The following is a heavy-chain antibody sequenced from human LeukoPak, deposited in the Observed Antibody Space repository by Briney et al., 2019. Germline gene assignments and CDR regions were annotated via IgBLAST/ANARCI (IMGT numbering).Heavy chain of an antibody. CDR3: ARHTRPGYSCCECAFDI. Sequence: PSETLSVSCAVSGGSFTGYYRSWIRQPPGKGLEWIGNLYDSGSTHYNPSLRSRVTISADTYKNQFSLKLSSVTAADTAVYYCARHTRPGYSCCECAFDILG. J-gene: IGHJ3*02. CDR2: LYDSGST. D-gene: IGHD5-12*01. CDR1: GGSFTGYY. V-gene: IGHV4-34*01.